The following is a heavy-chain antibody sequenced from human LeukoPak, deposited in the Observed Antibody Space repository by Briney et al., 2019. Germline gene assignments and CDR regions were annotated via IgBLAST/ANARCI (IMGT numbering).Heavy chain of an antibody. D-gene: IGHD2-2*02. J-gene: IGHJ3*02. V-gene: IGHV1-18*01. CDR3: AREGYCSSTSCYRAFDI. CDR1: GYTFTSYG. CDR2: ISAYNGNT. Sequence: ASVKVSCKASGYTFTSYGISWVRQAPGQGLEWMGWISAYNGNTNYAQKLQGRVTMTTDTSTSTAYMELRSLRSDDTAVYYCAREGYCSSTSCYRAFDIWGQGTMVTVSS.